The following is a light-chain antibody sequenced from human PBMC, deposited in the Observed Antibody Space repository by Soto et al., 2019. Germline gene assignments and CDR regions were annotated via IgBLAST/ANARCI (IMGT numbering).Light chain of an antibody. V-gene: IGKV1-5*03. CDR3: QQYNSPWT. Sequence: DIQMTQSPSTLSASVGDRVTITCRASQSISSWLAWYQQKPGKAPKLLIYKAFSLESGVPSRFSGSGSGTEFTLTISSLQPDDFATDYCQQYNSPWTFGQGTKVEIK. CDR1: QSISSW. CDR2: KAF. J-gene: IGKJ1*01.